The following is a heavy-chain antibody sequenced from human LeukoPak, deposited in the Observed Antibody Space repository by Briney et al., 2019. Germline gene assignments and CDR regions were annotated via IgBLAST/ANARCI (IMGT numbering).Heavy chain of an antibody. D-gene: IGHD3-3*01. J-gene: IGHJ5*02. Sequence: SETLSLTCTVSGGSISSGTYYWSWIRQPAGKGLEWIGRIYSSGTTNYNPSLKSRVTISLDTSKNQFSLRLSSVTAADTAVYYCAREVNDFWSGYYTANWFDPWGQGTLVTVSS. CDR2: IYSSGTT. CDR1: GGSISSGTYY. V-gene: IGHV4-61*02. CDR3: AREVNDFWSGYYTANWFDP.